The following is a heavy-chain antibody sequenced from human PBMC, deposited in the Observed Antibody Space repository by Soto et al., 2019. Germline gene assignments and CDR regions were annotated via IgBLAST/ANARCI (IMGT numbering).Heavy chain of an antibody. V-gene: IGHV1-18*01. Sequence: QVQLVQSGAEVKKPGASVKVSCRASGYTFTSYGISWVRQAPGQGLAWMGWISAYNGNTNYAQKLQGRVTMTTDTSTSTAYIELRSLRSDDTAVYYCARGVYGTMVRGGVLEEFDPWGQGTLVTVSS. CDR1: GYTFTSYG. CDR2: ISAYNGNT. D-gene: IGHD3-10*01. J-gene: IGHJ5*02. CDR3: ARGVYGTMVRGGVLEEFDP.